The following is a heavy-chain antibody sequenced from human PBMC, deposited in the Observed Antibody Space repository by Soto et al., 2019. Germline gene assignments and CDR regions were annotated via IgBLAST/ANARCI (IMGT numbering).Heavy chain of an antibody. CDR2: IYYAAIS. D-gene: IGHD3-10*01. CDR3: ARPRDVAERGFRGHGWYFDV. CDR1: GESVTGYF. V-gene: IGHV4-59*08. J-gene: IGHJ2*01. Sequence: QVRLQESGPGLVQPSETLSLTCSVSGESVTGYFWSWIRQPPGKPLDWIGHIYYAAISKYNPFLKSRVTRSVDTTKNESSRSLTSVTAADTAVYYCARPRDVAERGFRGHGWYFDVWGRGALVVVSS.